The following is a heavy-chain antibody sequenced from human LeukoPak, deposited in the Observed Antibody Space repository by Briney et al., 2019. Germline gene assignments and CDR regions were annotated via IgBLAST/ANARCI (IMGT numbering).Heavy chain of an antibody. CDR2: ISYVGSSK. J-gene: IGHJ4*02. Sequence: SGGSLRLSCAASGFTFSSYAMHWVRQAPGKGLEWVALISYVGSSKYYADSVNGRFTISRDNAKNTLYLQMNSLRAEDTAVYYCVRDNYGVDYWGQGTLVTVSS. CDR1: GFTFSSYA. D-gene: IGHD3-10*01. CDR3: VRDNYGVDY. V-gene: IGHV3-30-3*01.